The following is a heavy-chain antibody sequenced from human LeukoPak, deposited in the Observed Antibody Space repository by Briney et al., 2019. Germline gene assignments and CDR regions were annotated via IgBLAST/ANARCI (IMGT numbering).Heavy chain of an antibody. CDR2: ISYDGSNE. Sequence: PGRSLRLSFAASGFTFCSYTMHWVRQAPGKGLEWVAVISYDGSNEYYADSVKGRFTISRDSSKNTLYLQMNSLGDEDTAVYYCARDIHRSYDSSGYFPYWGQGTLVTVSS. D-gene: IGHD3-22*01. V-gene: IGHV3-30-3*01. J-gene: IGHJ4*02. CDR1: GFTFCSYT. CDR3: ARDIHRSYDSSGYFPY.